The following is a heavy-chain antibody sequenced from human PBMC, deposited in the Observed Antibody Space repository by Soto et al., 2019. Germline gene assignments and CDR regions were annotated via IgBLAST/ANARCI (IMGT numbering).Heavy chain of an antibody. J-gene: IGHJ4*02. CDR2: IYPGGGT. V-gene: IGHV3-66*01. Sequence: AGGSLRLSCAASGFTGGTNFMNWVRQAPGRGLEWVSVIYPGGGTYYADSVKGRFAVSRDTSKNTLYLQMNSLRVEDTAVYYCARESYMDYWGQGTQVTVSS. CDR3: ARESYMDY. CDR1: GFTGGTNF. D-gene: IGHD2-2*02.